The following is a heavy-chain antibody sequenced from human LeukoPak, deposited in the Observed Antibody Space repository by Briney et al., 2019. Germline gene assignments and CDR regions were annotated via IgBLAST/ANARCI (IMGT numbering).Heavy chain of an antibody. CDR3: ARVIWSGYYIGFYFDY. J-gene: IGHJ4*02. Sequence: ASVKVSCKASGYTFTGYYMHWVRQAPGQGPEWMGWINPNSGGTNYAQKFQGRVTMTRDTSISTAYMELSRLRSDDTAVYYCARVIWSGYYIGFYFDYWGQGTLVTVSS. CDR2: INPNSGGT. V-gene: IGHV1-2*02. D-gene: IGHD3-3*01. CDR1: GYTFTGYY.